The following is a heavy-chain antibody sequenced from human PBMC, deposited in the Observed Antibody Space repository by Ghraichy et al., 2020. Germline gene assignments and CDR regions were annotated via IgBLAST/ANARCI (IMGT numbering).Heavy chain of an antibody. CDR3: AREAGAGAYSLAYLLSGMDV. CDR1: GFTFRSYA. V-gene: IGHV3-30-3*01. D-gene: IGHD2-21*01. J-gene: IGHJ6*02. CDR2: ISYDGSNK. Sequence: GGSLRLSCAASGFTFRSYAMHWVRQAPGKGLEWVAVISYDGSNKYYADSVKGRFTISRDNSKNTLYLQMNSLRAEDTAVYYCAREAGAGAYSLAYLLSGMDVWGQGTAVPVSS.